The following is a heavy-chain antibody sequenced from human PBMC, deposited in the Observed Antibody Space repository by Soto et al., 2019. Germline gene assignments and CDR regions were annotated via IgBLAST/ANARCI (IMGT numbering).Heavy chain of an antibody. D-gene: IGHD3-22*01. CDR3: ARDRNYYDSSGYYSDSNWFDP. CDR1: GFTFSSYG. Sequence: GGSLRLSCAASGFTFSSYGMHWVRQAPGKGLEWVAVIWYDGSNKYYADSVKGRFTISRDNSKNTLYLQMNSLRAEDTAVYYCARDRNYYDSSGYYSDSNWFDPWGQGTLVTVSS. CDR2: IWYDGSNK. J-gene: IGHJ5*02. V-gene: IGHV3-33*01.